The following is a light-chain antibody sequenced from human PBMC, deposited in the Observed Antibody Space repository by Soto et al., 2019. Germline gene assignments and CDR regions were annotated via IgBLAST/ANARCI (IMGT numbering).Light chain of an antibody. Sequence: DIQMTQSPPSLSASVGDRVTITCQASQDIRNYLNWYQQKPGKAPKLLIYDASNLETGVPSRFSGSGSVTDFTFTISSLQPEDFAVYYCQQYNNWSYTFGQGTKLEIK. J-gene: IGKJ2*01. CDR3: QQYNNWSYT. V-gene: IGKV1-33*01. CDR2: DAS. CDR1: QDIRNY.